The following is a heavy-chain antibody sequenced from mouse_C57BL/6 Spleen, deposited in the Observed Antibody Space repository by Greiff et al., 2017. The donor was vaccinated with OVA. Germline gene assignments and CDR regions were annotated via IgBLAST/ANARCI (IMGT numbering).Heavy chain of an antibody. D-gene: IGHD1-1*01. CDR1: GFTFSDYG. V-gene: IGHV5-17*01. CDR2: ISSGSSTI. Sequence: EVQLVESGGGLVKPGGSLKLSCAASGFTFSDYGMHWVRQAPEKGLEWVAYISSGSSTIYYADTVKGRFTISRDNAKNTLFLQMTSLRSEDTAMYYCARPDYYGSSYDYYAVDYWGQGTSVTVSS. J-gene: IGHJ4*01. CDR3: ARPDYYGSSYDYYAVDY.